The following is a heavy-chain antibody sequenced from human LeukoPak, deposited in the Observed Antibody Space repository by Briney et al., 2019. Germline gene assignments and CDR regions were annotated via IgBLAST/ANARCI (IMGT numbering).Heavy chain of an antibody. CDR2: IYYSGST. Sequence: SETLSLTCTVAGGSISSGGYYWSWIRQHPGKGLEWIGYIYYSGSTYYNPSLKSRVTISVDTSKNQFSLKLSSVTAAGTAVYYCAREVVAGIDYWGQGTLVTVSS. D-gene: IGHD2-15*01. CDR3: AREVVAGIDY. CDR1: GGSISSGGYY. J-gene: IGHJ4*02. V-gene: IGHV4-31*03.